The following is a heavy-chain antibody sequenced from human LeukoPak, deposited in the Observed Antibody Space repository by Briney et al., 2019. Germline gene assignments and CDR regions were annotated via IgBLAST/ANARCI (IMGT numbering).Heavy chain of an antibody. CDR1: GGSFSGYY. CDR2: INHSGST. Sequence: PSETLSLTCAVYGGSFSGYYWSWIRQPPGKGLEWIGEINHSGSTNYNPSLKSRVTISVDTSKNQFSPKLSSVTAADTAVYYCAAVYYYDSSGKPYYFDYWGQGTLVTVSS. D-gene: IGHD3-22*01. J-gene: IGHJ4*02. V-gene: IGHV4-34*01. CDR3: AAVYYYDSSGKPYYFDY.